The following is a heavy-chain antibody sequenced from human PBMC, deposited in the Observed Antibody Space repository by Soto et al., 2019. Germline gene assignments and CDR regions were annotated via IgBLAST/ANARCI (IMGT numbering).Heavy chain of an antibody. J-gene: IGHJ4*02. D-gene: IGHD2-15*01. V-gene: IGHV4-59*08. CDR3: ARHRSGSLLDY. Sequence: SETLSLTCTVSGGSISSYYWSWIRQPPGKGLEWIGYIYYSGSTNYNPSLKSRVTISVDTSKNQFSLKLSSLTAADTAVYYCARHRSGSLLDYWGQGTLVTVSS. CDR2: IYYSGST. CDR1: GGSISSYY.